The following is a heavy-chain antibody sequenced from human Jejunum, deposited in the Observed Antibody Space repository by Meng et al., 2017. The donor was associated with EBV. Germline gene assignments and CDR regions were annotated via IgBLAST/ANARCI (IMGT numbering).Heavy chain of an antibody. D-gene: IGHD6-25*01. CDR2: INENGRTT. Sequence: EVQLVESGGALVQPGGSLRLSCAASGFTFSTYWMHWVRQAPGKGLVWISRINENGRTTTYADSVRGRFTISRDNTKNTLYLQMNSLRAEDTAVYFCSRDLAGSYDDWGQGTLVSLL. J-gene: IGHJ4*02. V-gene: IGHV3-74*01. CDR1: GFTFSTYW. CDR3: SRDLAGSYDD.